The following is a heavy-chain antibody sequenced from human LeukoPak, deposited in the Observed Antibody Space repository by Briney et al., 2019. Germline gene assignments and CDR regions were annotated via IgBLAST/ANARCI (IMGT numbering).Heavy chain of an antibody. J-gene: IGHJ4*02. CDR1: GFTVSSNY. CDR3: ARDLYDSSGYFDY. Sequence: GGSLRLSCAASGFTVSSNYMSWVRQAPGKGLEWVSYISSSGSTIYYADSVKGRFTISRDNAKNSLYLQMNSLRAEDTAAYYCARDLYDSSGYFDYWGQGTLVTVSS. CDR2: ISSSGSTI. V-gene: IGHV3-11*01. D-gene: IGHD3-22*01.